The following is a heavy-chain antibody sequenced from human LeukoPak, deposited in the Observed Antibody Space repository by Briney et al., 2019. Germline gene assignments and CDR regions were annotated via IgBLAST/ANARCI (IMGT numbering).Heavy chain of an antibody. J-gene: IGHJ4*02. CDR3: AKVDRRSALPSYFDY. V-gene: IGHV3-23*01. Sequence: GGTLRLSCAASGFTFSTYGMSWVRQAPAKGLEWVSGIRVSGGTTYYADSLKGRFSISRDNSKKTLYLQMDSLRAEDTAVYYCAKVDRRSALPSYFDYWGQGTLVTVSS. CDR2: IRVSGGTT. CDR1: GFTFSTYG.